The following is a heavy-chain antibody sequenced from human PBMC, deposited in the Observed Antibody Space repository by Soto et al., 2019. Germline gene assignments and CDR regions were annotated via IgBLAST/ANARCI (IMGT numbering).Heavy chain of an antibody. Sequence: QVQLQESGPGLVKPSQTLSLTCTVSGGSISSGGYYWSWIRQHPGKGLEWIGYIYYSGSTYYNPSLKSRVTISLDTSKSQFSLKLSSVTAADTAVYYCARVREGSYWFDPWGQGTLVTVSS. D-gene: IGHD2-15*01. CDR3: ARVREGSYWFDP. V-gene: IGHV4-31*03. CDR2: IYYSGST. CDR1: GGSISSGGYY. J-gene: IGHJ5*02.